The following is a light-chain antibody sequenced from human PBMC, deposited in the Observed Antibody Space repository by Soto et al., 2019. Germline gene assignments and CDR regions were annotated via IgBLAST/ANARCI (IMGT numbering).Light chain of an antibody. CDR3: SSYTSTSPPFCA. V-gene: IGLV2-14*01. CDR1: SSDVGGYNY. J-gene: IGLJ1*01. Sequence: SVLTQPGAGSGSPGQSITISCTGTSSDVGGYNYVSWYQQHPGKAPKLMIYDVSNRPSGVSNRFSGSKSGNTAPLTISGLQAEDEADYYCSSYTSTSPPFCAFGTGTKVTV. CDR2: DVS.